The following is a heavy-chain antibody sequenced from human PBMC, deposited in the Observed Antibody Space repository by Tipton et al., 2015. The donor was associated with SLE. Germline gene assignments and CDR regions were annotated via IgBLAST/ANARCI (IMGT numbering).Heavy chain of an antibody. CDR1: GGSISSYY. Sequence: TLSLTCTVSGGSISSYYWSWIRPPPGKGLEWIGHIYYSGSTNYNPSLKSRVTISVDTSKNQFSLKLSSATAADTAVYYCASGAPIDSYGPYFDYWGQGTLVTVSS. CDR2: IYYSGST. J-gene: IGHJ4*02. V-gene: IGHV4-59*01. D-gene: IGHD5-18*01. CDR3: ASGAPIDSYGPYFDY.